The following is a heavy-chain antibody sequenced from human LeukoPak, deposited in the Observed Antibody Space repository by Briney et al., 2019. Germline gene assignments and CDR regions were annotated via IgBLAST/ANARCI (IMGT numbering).Heavy chain of an antibody. D-gene: IGHD6-13*01. V-gene: IGHV3-72*01. Sequence: GGSLRLSCAGAGFSITDHHMDWVRQAPGKGLEWVGRSATTKPNSCTTQYAASVRGRFTISRDDLQLNSPKTEDTAVYYCVRVVTTGSGWYHFDNWGLGTLVTVSS. CDR3: VRVVTTGSGWYHFDN. CDR1: GFSITDHH. CDR2: SATTKPNSCTT. J-gene: IGHJ4*02.